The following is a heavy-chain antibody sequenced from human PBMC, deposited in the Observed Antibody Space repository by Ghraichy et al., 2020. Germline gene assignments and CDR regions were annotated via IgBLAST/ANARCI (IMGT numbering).Heavy chain of an antibody. V-gene: IGHV3-48*02. CDR3: ARVLYDSSGYYYYYYGMDV. D-gene: IGHD3-22*01. Sequence: GESLNISCAASGFTFSSYSMNWVRQAPGKGLEWVSYISSSSSTIYYADSVKGRFTISRDNAKNSLYLQMNSLRDEDTAVYYCARVLYDSSGYYYYYYGMDVWGQGTTVTVSS. CDR2: ISSSSSTI. J-gene: IGHJ6*02. CDR1: GFTFSSYS.